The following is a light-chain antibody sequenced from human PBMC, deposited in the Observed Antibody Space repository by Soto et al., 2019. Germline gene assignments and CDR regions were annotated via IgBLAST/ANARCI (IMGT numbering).Light chain of an antibody. V-gene: IGKV1-5*01. J-gene: IGKJ2*01. CDR3: QQYRGKPFT. Sequence: DIQMTQSPSTLSASVGDRVTIACRASQSIDSWLAWYQQKPGKAPKFLIYDASELESRVPSRFSGSGSGTEFTLTVSSLQRDDFATYYCQQYRGKPFTFGQGSKVEIK. CDR2: DAS. CDR1: QSIDSW.